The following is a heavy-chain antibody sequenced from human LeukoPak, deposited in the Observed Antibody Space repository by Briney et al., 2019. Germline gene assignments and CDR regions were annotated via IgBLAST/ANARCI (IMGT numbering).Heavy chain of an antibody. D-gene: IGHD3-22*01. J-gene: IGHJ2*01. CDR1: GGTFSSYA. Sequence: EASVKVSCKASGGTFSSYAISWVRQAPGQGLEWMGGIIPIFGTANYAQKFQGRVTITADKSTSTAYMELRSLRSDDTAVYYCASSLVDSSGYAHPGGLWYFDLWGRGTLVTVSS. CDR3: ASSLVDSSGYAHPGGLWYFDL. CDR2: IIPIFGTA. V-gene: IGHV1-69*06.